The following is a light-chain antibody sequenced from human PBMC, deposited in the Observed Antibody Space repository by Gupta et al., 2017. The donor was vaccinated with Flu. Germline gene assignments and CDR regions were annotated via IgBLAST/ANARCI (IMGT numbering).Light chain of an antibody. CDR1: SSDVGGYDY. CDR3: SSYAGSNNYV. CDR2: EVS. V-gene: IGLV2-8*01. Sequence: HSALTQPPSASGSPGQSVTISCTGTSSDVGGYDYVSWYQQHPGKAPKFLIYEVSKRPSGVPDRFLGSKSGNTASLTVSGLQAEDEADYYCSSYAGSNNYVFGTGTKVTVL. J-gene: IGLJ1*01.